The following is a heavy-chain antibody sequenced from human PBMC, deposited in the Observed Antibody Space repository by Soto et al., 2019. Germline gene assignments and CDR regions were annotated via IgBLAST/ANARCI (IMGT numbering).Heavy chain of an antibody. CDR3: ARDQGVAGPGDY. CDR1: GYTITGHY. J-gene: IGHJ4*02. D-gene: IGHD6-19*01. CDR2: INANRGGT. Sequence: AAAQVACKASGYTITGHYIHWVRHAPGQGREWVGWINANRGGTNYAQKFQGWVTMTRDTAISTAYMELTSLTSDDTAVHYCARDQGVAGPGDYWGQGTLVTVSP. V-gene: IGHV1-2*04.